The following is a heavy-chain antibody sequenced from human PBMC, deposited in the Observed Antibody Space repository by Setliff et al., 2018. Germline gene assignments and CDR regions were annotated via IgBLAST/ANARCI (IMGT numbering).Heavy chain of an antibody. Sequence: PGGSLRLSCAASGFTFSSYAITWVRQAPGKGLEWVSMISGSAQTTYYADSVKGRFTVSRDNAKNSLYLQMTSLRAEDTAVYYCARTTGYRLEGDFDYWGQGTLVTVSS. V-gene: IGHV3-23*01. D-gene: IGHD1-1*01. CDR2: ISGSAQTT. J-gene: IGHJ4*02. CDR3: ARTTGYRLEGDFDY. CDR1: GFTFSSYA.